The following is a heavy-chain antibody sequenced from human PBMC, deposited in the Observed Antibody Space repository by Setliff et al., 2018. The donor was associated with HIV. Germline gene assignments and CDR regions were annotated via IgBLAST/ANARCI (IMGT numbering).Heavy chain of an antibody. Sequence: SETLSLTCAVYGGSFSDDYSTWIRQPPGKGLEWIGEINHKGHTNYIPSLRSRVTISVDTSKNHFSLTLTSVTAADTAIYYCARGRHIVATIPLDQWGQGMLDTVS. J-gene: IGHJ4*02. CDR3: ARGRHIVATIPLDQ. CDR1: GGSFSDDY. D-gene: IGHD5-12*01. CDR2: INHKGHT. V-gene: IGHV4-34*01.